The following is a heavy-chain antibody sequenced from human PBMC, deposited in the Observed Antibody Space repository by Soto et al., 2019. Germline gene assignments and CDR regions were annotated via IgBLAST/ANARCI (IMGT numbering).Heavy chain of an antibody. CDR3: AGNGY. CDR1: GFTFSSYG. D-gene: IGHD2-8*01. J-gene: IGHJ4*02. V-gene: IGHV3-30*03. Sequence: GGSLRLSCAASGFTFSSYGMHWVRQAPGKGLEWVAVISYDGSNKYYADSVKGRFTVSRDNSENTLYLQMNSLRAEDTAVYYCAGNGYWGQGTLVTVSS. CDR2: ISYDGSNK.